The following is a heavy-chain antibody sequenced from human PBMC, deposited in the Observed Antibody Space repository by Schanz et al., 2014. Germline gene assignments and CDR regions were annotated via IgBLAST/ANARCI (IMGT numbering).Heavy chain of an antibody. V-gene: IGHV1-18*01. CDR2: ISAYTNNT. D-gene: IGHD5-18*01. Sequence: GPGVKEPGASVKVSCEASRYTFNTYGLNWVRQAPGQWLEWMGWISAYTNNTNYAQKVQGRVTMTTDTSTGTAYMELRSLRSDDTAVYYCAKYGGGYSYGFVEYWGQGILXTVSS. J-gene: IGHJ4*02. CDR3: AKYGGGYSYGFVEY. CDR1: RYTFNTYG.